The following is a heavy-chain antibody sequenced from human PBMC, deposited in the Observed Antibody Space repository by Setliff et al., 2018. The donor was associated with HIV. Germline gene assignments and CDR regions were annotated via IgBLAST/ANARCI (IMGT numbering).Heavy chain of an antibody. D-gene: IGHD6-13*01. CDR3: ARGFSRWYGAFDM. V-gene: IGHV1-18*01. Sequence: AAVKVSCKASGYNFNSFGINWVRQAPGQGLEWMGWISTYNGRTDYVQKLQDRVTMTTDTYTSTAYMDLRSLISDDTAVYYCARGFSRWYGAFDMWGQGTVVTVSS. CDR2: ISTYNGRT. J-gene: IGHJ3*02. CDR1: GYNFNSFG.